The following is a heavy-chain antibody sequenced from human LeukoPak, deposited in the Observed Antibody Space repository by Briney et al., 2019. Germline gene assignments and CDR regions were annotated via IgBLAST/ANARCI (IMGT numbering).Heavy chain of an antibody. CDR1: GYTFTSYG. J-gene: IGHJ4*02. D-gene: IGHD3-22*01. V-gene: IGHV1-18*01. CDR3: ARDLSYDSPALLH. Sequence: GASVNVSCKASGYTFTSYGVSWVRQAPGQGLEWMGWISAYNGNTNYAQKLQGRVTMTTDTSTSTAYMELRSLRSDDTAVYYCARDLSYDSPALLHWGQGTLVTVSS. CDR2: ISAYNGNT.